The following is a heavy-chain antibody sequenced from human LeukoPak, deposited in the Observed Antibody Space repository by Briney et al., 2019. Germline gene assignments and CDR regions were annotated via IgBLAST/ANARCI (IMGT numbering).Heavy chain of an antibody. CDR3: AKGLRSDGYSLFDY. D-gene: IGHD2-21*01. V-gene: IGHV3-23*01. CDR2: ISGSGGST. J-gene: IGHJ4*02. Sequence: GGSLRLSCAASGFTFSSHAMSWVRQAPGKGLEWVSAISGSGGSTYYADSVKGRFTISRDKSKNTLYLQMNSLRAEDTAVYYCAKGLRSDGYSLFDYWGQGTLVTVSS. CDR1: GFTFSSHA.